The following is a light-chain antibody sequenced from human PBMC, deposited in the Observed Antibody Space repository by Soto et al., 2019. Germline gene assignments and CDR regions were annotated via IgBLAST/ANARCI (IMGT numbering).Light chain of an antibody. CDR1: ANDIGNYNY. Sequence: QSALTQPASVSGSPGQSITLSCTGTANDIGNYNYVSWYQQHPGKAPKLMIYGVSNRPSGVSNRFSGSKSGNAASLTISGLQAEDEADYYCSSYTSYTTLWVFGGGTKLTVL. CDR3: SSYTSYTTLWV. J-gene: IGLJ3*02. V-gene: IGLV2-14*01. CDR2: GVS.